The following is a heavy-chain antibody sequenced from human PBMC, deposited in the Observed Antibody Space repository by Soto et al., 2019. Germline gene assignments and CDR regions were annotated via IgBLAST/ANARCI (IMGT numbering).Heavy chain of an antibody. CDR1: GFTFSSYD. J-gene: IGHJ4*02. Sequence: GGSLRLSCAASGFTFSSYDMHWVRQATGKGLEWVSAIGTAGDTYYPGSVKGRFTISRENAKNSLYLQMNSLRAGDTAVYYCARGPVYGDYGSAGALDGWRQGTLVTVSS. D-gene: IGHD4-17*01. CDR3: ARGPVYGDYGSAGALDG. CDR2: IGTAGDT. V-gene: IGHV3-13*01.